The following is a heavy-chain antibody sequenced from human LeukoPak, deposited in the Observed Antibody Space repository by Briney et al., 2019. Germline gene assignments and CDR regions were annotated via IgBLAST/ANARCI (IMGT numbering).Heavy chain of an antibody. CDR2: INPSGGST. V-gene: IGHV1-46*01. CDR1: GYTFTSYY. J-gene: IGHJ5*02. D-gene: IGHD2-15*01. CDR3: ARDWECSGGSCSAWFDP. Sequence: GASVKVSCKASGYTFTSYYMHWVRQAPGQGLEWMGIINPSGGSTSYAQKFQGRVTMTRDTSTSTVYMELSSLRSEDTAVYYCARDWECSGGSCSAWFDPWGQGTLVTVSS.